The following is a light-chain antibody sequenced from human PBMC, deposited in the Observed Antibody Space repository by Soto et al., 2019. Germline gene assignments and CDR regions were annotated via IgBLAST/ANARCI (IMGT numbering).Light chain of an antibody. CDR1: QSISSW. CDR3: QQLNSYPIT. J-gene: IGKJ5*01. V-gene: IGKV1-5*01. Sequence: DIQMTQSPSTLSASVGDRVIITCRASQSISSWLAWYQQKPGKAPKLLIYAASTLQSGVPSRFSGSGSGTEFTLTISSLQPEDFATYYCQQLNSYPITFGQGTRLEIK. CDR2: AAS.